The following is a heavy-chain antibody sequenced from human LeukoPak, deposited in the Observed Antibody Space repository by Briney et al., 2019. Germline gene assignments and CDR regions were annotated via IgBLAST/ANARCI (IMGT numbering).Heavy chain of an antibody. Sequence: GGSLRLSCVASGFTFSDYAMNWVRQAPGKGLEWVSTFKTKYNQVYYAESVRGRFTISTDNSKNTVYLQMNSLRAEDTAVYYCAKDFWSGYYYYGMDVWGQGTTVTVSS. D-gene: IGHD3-3*01. CDR2: FKTKYNQV. V-gene: IGHV3-23*05. CDR3: AKDFWSGYYYYGMDV. CDR1: GFTFSDYA. J-gene: IGHJ6*02.